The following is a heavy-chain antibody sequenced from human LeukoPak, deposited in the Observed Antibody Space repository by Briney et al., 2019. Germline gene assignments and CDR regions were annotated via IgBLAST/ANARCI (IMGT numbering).Heavy chain of an antibody. Sequence: AASVKVSCKASGYTFNSSYMHWVRQAPGQGLEWMGIINPSDDSTRYAQKFQGRVTMTKGTSTNTVYMHLSSLSSDDTAVYYCARAYYESSAYRHAVYFDYWGQGTLVTVSS. CDR2: INPSDDST. D-gene: IGHD3-22*01. J-gene: IGHJ4*02. CDR3: ARAYYESSAYRHAVYFDY. CDR1: GYTFNSSY. V-gene: IGHV1-46*02.